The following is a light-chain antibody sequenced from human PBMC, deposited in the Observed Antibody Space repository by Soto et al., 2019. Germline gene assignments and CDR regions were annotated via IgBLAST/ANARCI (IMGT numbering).Light chain of an antibody. Sequence: EIVLTQSPGTLSLSPGERATLSCRASQSVSSSYLAWYQQKPGQAPRLLFYCASSRATGIPDRFSGSVSGTDFTLTISRLEPEDFAVYYCQQYGRSPTFGGGTKVEIK. CDR1: QSVSSSY. V-gene: IGKV3-20*01. CDR3: QQYGRSPT. CDR2: CAS. J-gene: IGKJ4*01.